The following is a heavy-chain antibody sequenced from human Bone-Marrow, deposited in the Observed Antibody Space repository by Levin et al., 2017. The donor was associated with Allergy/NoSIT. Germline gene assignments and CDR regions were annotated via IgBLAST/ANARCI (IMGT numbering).Heavy chain of an antibody. V-gene: IGHV3-7*01. CDR2: IKQDGSEK. J-gene: IGHJ4*02. CDR1: GFTFSSSW. CDR3: ARDLSDSSGYYHSTIDY. D-gene: IGHD3-22*01. Sequence: LSLTCAASGFTFSSSWMSWVRQAPGKGLEWVANIKQDGSEKYYVDSVKGRFTISRDNAKNSLYLQMNSLRAEDTAVYYCARDLSDSSGYYHSTIDYWGQGTLVTVSS.